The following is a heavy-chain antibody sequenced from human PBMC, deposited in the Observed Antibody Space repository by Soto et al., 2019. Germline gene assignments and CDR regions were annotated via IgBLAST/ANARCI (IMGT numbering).Heavy chain of an antibody. CDR1: GYTFTSYG. D-gene: IGHD6-19*01. Sequence: QVQLVQSGAEVKKPGASVKVSCKASGYTFTSYGISWVRQAPGQGLEWMGWISAYNGNTNYAQKLQGRVTMTTDTSTSTAYMELRSLRSDDTAVYYCARASYGSGWYSTTDYFDYWGQGTLVTVSS. CDR3: ARASYGSGWYSTTDYFDY. J-gene: IGHJ4*02. CDR2: ISAYNGNT. V-gene: IGHV1-18*04.